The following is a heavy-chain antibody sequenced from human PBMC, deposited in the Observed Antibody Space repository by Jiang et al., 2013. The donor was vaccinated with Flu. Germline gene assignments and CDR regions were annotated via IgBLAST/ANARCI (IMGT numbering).Heavy chain of an antibody. V-gene: IGHV4-39*01. CDR1: GGSISSSSYY. Sequence: TCTVSGGSISSSSYYWGWIRQPQGRGWSGLGVSIIVGAPYYNPSLKSRVTISVDTSKNQFSLKLSSVTAADTAVYYCARLNFGRGSGSYNSGMDAWGQGTTVTVSS. CDR2: SIIVGAP. J-gene: IGHJ6*02. CDR3: ARLNFGRGSGSYNSGMDA. D-gene: IGHD3-10*01.